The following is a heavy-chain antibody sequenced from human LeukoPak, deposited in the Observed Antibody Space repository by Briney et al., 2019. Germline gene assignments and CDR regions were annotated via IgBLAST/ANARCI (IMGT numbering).Heavy chain of an antibody. Sequence: ASVKVSCKAPGYTFTSYGISWVRQAPGQGLEWMGWISAYNGNTNYAQKLQGRVTMTTDTSTSTAYMELRSLRSDDTAVYYCARGFYDFWSGSQFDYWGQGTLVTVSS. V-gene: IGHV1-18*01. D-gene: IGHD3-3*01. CDR2: ISAYNGNT. CDR1: GYTFTSYG. CDR3: ARGFYDFWSGSQFDY. J-gene: IGHJ4*02.